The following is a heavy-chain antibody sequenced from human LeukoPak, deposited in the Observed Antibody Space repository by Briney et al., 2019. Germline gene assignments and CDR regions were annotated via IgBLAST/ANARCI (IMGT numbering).Heavy chain of an antibody. CDR3: ARATSVYSGTYGYYYYNYMDV. CDR2: IMPHFGKA. J-gene: IGHJ6*03. Sequence: SVKVSCKASGCTFSRNDISWVRQAPGQGLEWMGGIMPHFGKAKNAQKFQGRVTITADESTSTAYMELSRLRSEDTAVYYCARATSVYSGTYGYYYYNYMDVWGKGTTVTISS. D-gene: IGHD1-26*01. V-gene: IGHV1-69*01. CDR1: GCTFSRND.